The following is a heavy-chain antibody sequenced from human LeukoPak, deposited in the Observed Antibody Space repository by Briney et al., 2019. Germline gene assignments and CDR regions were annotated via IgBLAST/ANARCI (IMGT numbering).Heavy chain of an antibody. Sequence: GGSLRLSCAASGFTVSSNYMSWVRQAPGKGLEWVSVIYSGGSTYYADSVKGRLTISRDNSKNTLYLQMNSLRAEDTAVYYCARVSYYDFYGMDVWGQGTTVTVSS. V-gene: IGHV3-53*01. CDR2: IYSGGST. J-gene: IGHJ6*02. CDR1: GFTVSSNY. CDR3: ARVSYYDFYGMDV.